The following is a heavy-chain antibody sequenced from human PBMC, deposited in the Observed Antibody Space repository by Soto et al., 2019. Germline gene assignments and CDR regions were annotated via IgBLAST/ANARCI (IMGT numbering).Heavy chain of an antibody. Sequence: QVQLVQSGAEVKKPGSSVKVSCKASGGTFSSYAISWVRQAPGQGLEWMGGIIPIFGTANYAQKFQGRVTITADESTSTAYMELSSVRSEDTAVYYCARGEIVVVPAAMKIPIGSVSYYPPYAFDIWGQGTMVTVSS. CDR2: IIPIFGTA. CDR3: ARGEIVVVPAAMKIPIGSVSYYPPYAFDI. J-gene: IGHJ3*02. CDR1: GGTFSSYA. V-gene: IGHV1-69*01. D-gene: IGHD2-2*01.